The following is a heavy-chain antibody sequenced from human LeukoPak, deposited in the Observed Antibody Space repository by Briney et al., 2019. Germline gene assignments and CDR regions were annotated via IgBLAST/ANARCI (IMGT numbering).Heavy chain of an antibody. J-gene: IGHJ4*02. CDR2: INHSGST. D-gene: IGHD6-19*01. CDR3: AGPGHSSGDY. Sequence: SETLSLTCTVSGGSISSYYWSWIRQPPGKGLEWIGEINHSGSTNYNPSLKSRVTISVDTSKNQFSLKLSSVTAADTAVYYCAGPGHSSGDYWGQGTLVTVSS. CDR1: GGSISSYY. V-gene: IGHV4-34*01.